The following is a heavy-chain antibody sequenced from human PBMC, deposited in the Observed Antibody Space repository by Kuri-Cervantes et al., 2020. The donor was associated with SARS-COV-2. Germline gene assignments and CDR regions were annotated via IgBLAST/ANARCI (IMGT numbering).Heavy chain of an antibody. CDR1: GFTFSSYA. CDR3: ARGGTFDY. D-gene: IGHD3-10*01. Sequence: GESLKISCAASGFTFSSYAMSWVRQAPGKGLEWVSAISGSGGSTYYADSVKGRFTISRDNSKNTLYLQMDSLRAEDTAVYYCARGGTFDYWGQGTLVTVSS. J-gene: IGHJ4*02. V-gene: IGHV3-23*01. CDR2: ISGSGGST.